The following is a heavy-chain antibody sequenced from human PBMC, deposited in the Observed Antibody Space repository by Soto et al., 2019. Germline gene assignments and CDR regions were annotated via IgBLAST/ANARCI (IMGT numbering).Heavy chain of an antibody. CDR3: ARPGGGSSWSTNWFDP. D-gene: IGHD6-13*01. V-gene: IGHV3-11*03. J-gene: IGHJ5*02. Sequence: PGGSLRLSCAASGFTFSDYYMSWIRQAPGKGLEWVSYISSSSSYTNYADSVKSRFTISRDNAKNSLYLQMNSLRAEDTAVYYYARPGGGSSWSTNWFDPGGQGT. CDR2: ISSSSSYT. CDR1: GFTFSDYY.